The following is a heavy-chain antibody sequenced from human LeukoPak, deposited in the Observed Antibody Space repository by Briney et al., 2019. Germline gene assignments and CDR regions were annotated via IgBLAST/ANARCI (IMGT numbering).Heavy chain of an antibody. CDR2: ISSSGSTI. Sequence: HPGGPLRLSCAASGFTFSSYEMNWVRQAPGKGLEWVSYISSSGSTIYYADSVKGRFTISRDNAKNSLYLQMNSLRAEDMALYYCAKGGGGRFIYYYMDVWGKGTTVTVSS. D-gene: IGHD3-16*01. CDR3: AKGGGGRFIYYYMDV. J-gene: IGHJ6*03. V-gene: IGHV3-48*03. CDR1: GFTFSSYE.